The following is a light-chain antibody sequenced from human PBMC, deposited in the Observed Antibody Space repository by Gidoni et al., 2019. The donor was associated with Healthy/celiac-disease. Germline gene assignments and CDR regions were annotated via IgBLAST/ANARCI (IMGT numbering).Light chain of an antibody. CDR1: QSVSSY. V-gene: IGKV3-11*01. CDR2: DAA. CDR3: QQRSNWTPIT. J-gene: IGKJ5*01. Sequence: ELVLTQSPATLSLSPGERATLSCRASQSVSSYLAWYQQKPGQAPRLLIYDAANRATGIPARCSGSGSGTDFTLTISSLEPEDVAVYYCQQRSNWTPITFXQXTRLEIK.